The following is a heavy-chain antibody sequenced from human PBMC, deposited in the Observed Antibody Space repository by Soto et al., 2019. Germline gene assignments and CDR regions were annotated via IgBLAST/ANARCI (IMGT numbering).Heavy chain of an antibody. D-gene: IGHD6-13*01. V-gene: IGHV4-30-2*01. CDR3: ARFVRQQQLVRGLDY. CDR1: GGSISSGGYS. Sequence: PSETLSLTCAVSGGSISSGGYSWSWIRQPPGKGLEWIGYINHSGSTNYNPSLKSRVTISVDTSKNQFSLKLSSVTAADTAVYYCARFVRQQQLVRGLDYWGQGTLVTVSS. CDR2: INHSGST. J-gene: IGHJ4*02.